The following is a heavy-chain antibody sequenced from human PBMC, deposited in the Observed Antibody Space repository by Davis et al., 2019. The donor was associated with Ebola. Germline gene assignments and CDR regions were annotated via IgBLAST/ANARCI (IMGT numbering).Heavy chain of an antibody. CDR1: GFTFSSYW. CDR3: ARGPPEDVVVVVVAADY. CDR2: IKQDGSEK. Sequence: GESLKISCAASGFTFSSYWMSWVRQAPGKGLEWVANIKQDGSEKYYVDSVKGRITISRDNAKNSLYLQMNSLRAEDTAVYYYARGPPEDVVVVVVAADYWGQGTLVTVSS. D-gene: IGHD2-15*01. J-gene: IGHJ4*02. V-gene: IGHV3-7*01.